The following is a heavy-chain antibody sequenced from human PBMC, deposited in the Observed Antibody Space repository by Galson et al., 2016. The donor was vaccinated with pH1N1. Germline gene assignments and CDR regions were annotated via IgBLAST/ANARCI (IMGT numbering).Heavy chain of an antibody. D-gene: IGHD6-19*01. V-gene: IGHV6-1*01. CDR3: ARHSPGRAVGVFDC. Sequence: CAISGDSVSSNSAAWNWIRQSPSRGLEWLGRTYYRSKWFYNYAVSVQGRITINPDTSKNQFSLQLNSVTPEDTAVYYCARHSPGRAVGVFDCWGQRTLVTVSS. CDR2: TYYRSKWFY. CDR1: GDSVSSNSAA. J-gene: IGHJ4*02.